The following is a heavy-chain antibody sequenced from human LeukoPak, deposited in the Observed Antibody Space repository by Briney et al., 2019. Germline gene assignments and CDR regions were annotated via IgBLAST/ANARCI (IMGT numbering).Heavy chain of an antibody. J-gene: IGHJ3*02. V-gene: IGHV4-59*01. D-gene: IGHD3-22*01. Sequence: SGTLSLTCTVSGGPISSYYWSWIRQPPGKGLEWIGYIYYSGSTNYNPSLKSRVTISVDTSKNQFSLKLSSVTAADTAVYYCARDYGISGYYYGDPSGAFDIWGQGTMVTVSS. CDR2: IYYSGST. CDR3: ARDYGISGYYYGDPSGAFDI. CDR1: GGPISSYY.